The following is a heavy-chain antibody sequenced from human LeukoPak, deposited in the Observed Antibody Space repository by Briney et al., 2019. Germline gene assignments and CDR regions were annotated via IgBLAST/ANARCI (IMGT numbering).Heavy chain of an antibody. CDR3: ASLCSGGSCYLESGWFDP. CDR1: GYSISSGYY. V-gene: IGHV4-38-2*01. Sequence: PSETLSLTCAVSGYSISSGYYWGWIRQPPGKGLEWTGTIYHSGSTYYNPSLKSRVTISVDTSKNQFSLKLSSVAAADTAVYYCASLCSGGSCYLESGWFDPWGQGTLVTVSS. CDR2: IYHSGST. J-gene: IGHJ5*02. D-gene: IGHD2-15*01.